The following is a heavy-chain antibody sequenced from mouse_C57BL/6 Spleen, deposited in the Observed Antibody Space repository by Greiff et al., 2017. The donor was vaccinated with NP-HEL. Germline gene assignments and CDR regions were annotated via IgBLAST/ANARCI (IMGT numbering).Heavy chain of an antibody. CDR1: GYTFTSYW. Sequence: QVQLQQPGAELVRPGTSVKLSCKASGYTFTSYWMHWVKQRPGQGLEWIGVIDPSDSYTNYNQKFKGKATLTVDTSSSTAYMQLSSLTSEDSAVYYCATNWDGYYIDYWGQGTTLTVSS. CDR2: IDPSDSYT. J-gene: IGHJ2*01. D-gene: IGHD4-1*01. V-gene: IGHV1-59*01. CDR3: ATNWDGYYIDY.